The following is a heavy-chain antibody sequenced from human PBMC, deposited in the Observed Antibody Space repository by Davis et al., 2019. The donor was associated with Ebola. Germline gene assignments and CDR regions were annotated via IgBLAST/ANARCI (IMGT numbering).Heavy chain of an antibody. J-gene: IGHJ5*02. CDR1: GFTFSCYS. CDR2: ISSSGSYI. D-gene: IGHD3-9*01. CDR3: ARPHYDILTGYYDH. Sequence: SLKISCAASGFTFSCYSMNWVRQAPGKGLEWVSTISSSGSYIYYADSVKGRFTISRDNAKNTLYLQMNRLRAEDTAVYYCARPHYDILTGYYDHWGQGTLVTVSS. V-gene: IGHV3-21*01.